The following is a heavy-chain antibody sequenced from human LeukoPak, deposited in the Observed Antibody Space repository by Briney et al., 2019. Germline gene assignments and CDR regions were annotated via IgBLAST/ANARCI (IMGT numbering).Heavy chain of an antibody. CDR2: AYYRSKWYI. Sequence: SQTLSLTCAISGDSVSGSPAVWNWIRQSPSRGLEWLGRAYYRSKWYIDYAVSVRGRITITPDTSKNQFSLQLNSVIPEDTAVYYCARPHSYGGSLALDYWGQGTLVTVSS. CDR1: GDSVSGSPAV. J-gene: IGHJ4*02. CDR3: ARPHSYGGSLALDY. V-gene: IGHV6-1*01. D-gene: IGHD4-23*01.